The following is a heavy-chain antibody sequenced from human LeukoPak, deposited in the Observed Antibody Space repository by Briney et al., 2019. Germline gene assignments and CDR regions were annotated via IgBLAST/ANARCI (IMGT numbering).Heavy chain of an antibody. CDR1: GFTFSSYE. D-gene: IGHD2-2*01. CDR3: ARWYCSSTNCQSYYYGMDV. Sequence: PGGSLKVSCAASGFTFSSYEMNWVRQAPGKGLEWVSFISNNGDTITYVDSVKGRFTISRDNAKNSLYLQMNSLRAEDTAVYYCARWYCSSTNCQSYYYGMDVWGQGTTVTVTS. V-gene: IGHV3-48*03. J-gene: IGHJ6*02. CDR2: ISNNGDTI.